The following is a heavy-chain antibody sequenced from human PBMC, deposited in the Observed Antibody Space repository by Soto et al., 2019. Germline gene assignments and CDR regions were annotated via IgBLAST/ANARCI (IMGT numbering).Heavy chain of an antibody. D-gene: IGHD6-13*01. Sequence: GASVKVSCKAIGYSFTSHYMHWVRQAPGQGLEWMGRINPSSGGTNYAQKFQGWVTMTRDTSISTAYMELSRLRSDDTAVYYCARDHRLIAAAGTKSYYYGMDVWGQGTTVTVSS. J-gene: IGHJ6*02. V-gene: IGHV1-2*04. CDR2: INPSSGGT. CDR3: ARDHRLIAAAGTKSYYYGMDV. CDR1: GYSFTSHY.